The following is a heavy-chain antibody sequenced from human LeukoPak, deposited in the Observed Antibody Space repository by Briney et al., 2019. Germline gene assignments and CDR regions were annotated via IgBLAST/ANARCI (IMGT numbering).Heavy chain of an antibody. D-gene: IGHD2-21*01. V-gene: IGHV2-5*02. CDR2: IYWGDDK. CDR3: SLMYGFNCGVYFDH. J-gene: IGHJ4*02. Sequence: GPTLVNPTQTLTLSCSFSAFSLSTSGVGVGWLRQPPGKALEGLALIYWGDDKHYSTSLKSRLTITKVTSRTELVLTIINMDPVDTATYYCSLMYGFNCGVYFDHWGQGTLNTVLS. CDR1: AFSLSTSGVG.